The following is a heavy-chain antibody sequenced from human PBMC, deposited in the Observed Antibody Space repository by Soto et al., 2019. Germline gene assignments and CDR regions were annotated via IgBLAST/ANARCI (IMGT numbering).Heavy chain of an antibody. CDR1: GGTFSSYA. V-gene: IGHV1-69*06. J-gene: IGHJ4*02. CDR2: IIPIFGTA. D-gene: IGHD3-22*01. CDR3: ERDRDYYASSGYYSFDY. Sequence: QVQLVQSGAEVKKPGSSVKVSCKASGGTFSSYAISWVRQAPGQGLEWMGGIIPIFGTANYAQKFQGRVTITADKSTSTAYMALSSLRSEDTAVYYCERDRDYYASSGYYSFDYWGQGTLVTVSS.